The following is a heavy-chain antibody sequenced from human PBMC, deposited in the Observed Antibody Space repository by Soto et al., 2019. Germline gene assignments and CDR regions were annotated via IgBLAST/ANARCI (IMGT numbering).Heavy chain of an antibody. CDR2: ISYDGNDK. J-gene: IGHJ4*02. Sequence: QVQLVESGGGVVQPGRSLRLSCAASGFTFSSYGMHWVRQAPGKGLAWVAVISYDGNDKYYADSVKGRFTISRDNSKNTLYLQMNSLRAEDTAVYYCAKDEDIAAAAYYFDYWGQGTLVTVSS. D-gene: IGHD6-13*01. CDR1: GFTFSSYG. CDR3: AKDEDIAAAAYYFDY. V-gene: IGHV3-30*18.